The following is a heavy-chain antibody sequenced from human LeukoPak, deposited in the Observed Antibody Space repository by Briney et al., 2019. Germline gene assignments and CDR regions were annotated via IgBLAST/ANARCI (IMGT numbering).Heavy chain of an antibody. CDR1: GFTFSSYG. CDR2: IWYDGSNK. D-gene: IGHD3-22*01. V-gene: IGHV3-33*01. J-gene: IGHJ4*02. CDR3: ARDPNYYDSSGCDY. Sequence: GRSLRLSCAASGFTFSSYGMHWVRQAPGKGLEWVAVIWYDGSNKYYADSVKGRFTISRDSSKNTLYLQMNSLRAEDTAVYYCARDPNYYDSSGCDYWGQGTLVTVSS.